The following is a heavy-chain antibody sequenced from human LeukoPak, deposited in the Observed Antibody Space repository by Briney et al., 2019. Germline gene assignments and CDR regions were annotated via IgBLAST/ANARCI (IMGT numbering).Heavy chain of an antibody. CDR3: ARDGGWYGDYWYFDY. Sequence: PSETLSLTCTVSGGSISSYYWSWIRQPPGKGLEWIGYIYYSGSTNYNPSLKSRVTISVDTSKNQFSLKLSSVTAADTAVYYCARDGGWYGDYWYFDYWGQGTLVTVSS. CDR2: IYYSGST. J-gene: IGHJ4*02. D-gene: IGHD4-17*01. CDR1: GGSISSYY. V-gene: IGHV4-59*01.